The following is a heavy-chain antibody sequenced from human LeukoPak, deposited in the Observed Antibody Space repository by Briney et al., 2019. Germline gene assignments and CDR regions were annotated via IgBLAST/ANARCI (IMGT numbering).Heavy chain of an antibody. J-gene: IGHJ3*02. CDR3: ARDLSSGHAFDI. CDR1: GGTFSSYA. D-gene: IGHD3-22*01. V-gene: IGHV1-69*04. CDR2: IIPILGIA. Sequence: ASVKVSCKASGGTFSSYAISWVRQAPGQGLEWMGRIIPILGIANYAQKFQGRVTITADKSTSTAYMELSSLRSEDTAVYYCARDLSSGHAFDIWGQGTMVTVSS.